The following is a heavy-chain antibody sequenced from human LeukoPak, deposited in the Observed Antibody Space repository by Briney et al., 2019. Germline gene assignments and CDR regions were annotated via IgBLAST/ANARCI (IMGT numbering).Heavy chain of an antibody. CDR3: ARDGYDSSGYYYPLGY. V-gene: IGHV4-39*07. Sequence: SETLSLTCTVSGDSTSSDRYYGGWVRQPPGKGLEWIGNIYYSGSTYYNPSLKSRVTISVDTSKNQFSLKLSSVTVADTAVYYCARDGYDSSGYYYPLGYWGQGTLVTVSS. J-gene: IGHJ4*02. CDR1: GDSTSSDRYY. CDR2: IYYSGST. D-gene: IGHD3-22*01.